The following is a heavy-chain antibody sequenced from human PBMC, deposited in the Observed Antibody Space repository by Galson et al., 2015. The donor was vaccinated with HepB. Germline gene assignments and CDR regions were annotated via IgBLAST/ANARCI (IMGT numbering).Heavy chain of an antibody. D-gene: IGHD1-26*01. Sequence: CAISGDSVSNSIGAWNWIRQSPSRGLEWLGRTYYRSKWYYEYAVSVKSRITISPDTSKHQLSLQLNSVTPEDTAVYYCARGVTKFDYWGQGTLVTVSS. CDR1: GDSVSNSIGA. J-gene: IGHJ4*02. CDR2: TYYRSKWYY. CDR3: ARGVTKFDY. V-gene: IGHV6-1*01.